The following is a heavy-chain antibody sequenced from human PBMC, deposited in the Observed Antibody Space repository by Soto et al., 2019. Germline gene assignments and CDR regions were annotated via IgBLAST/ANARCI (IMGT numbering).Heavy chain of an antibody. CDR2: INHSGST. CDR3: AREVDNSGSYYPFDY. J-gene: IGHJ4*02. D-gene: IGHD1-26*01. CDR1: GGSFSGYY. V-gene: IGHV4-34*01. Sequence: SETLSLTCAVYGGSFSGYYWSWIRQPPGKGLEWIGEINHSGSTNYNPSLKSRVTISVDTSKNQFSLKLSSVTAADTAVYYCAREVDNSGSYYPFDYWGQGTLVTVSS.